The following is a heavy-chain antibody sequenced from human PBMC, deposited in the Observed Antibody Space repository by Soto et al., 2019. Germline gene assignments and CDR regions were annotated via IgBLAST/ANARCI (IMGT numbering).Heavy chain of an antibody. Sequence: PGGSLRLSCTASGFTFGDYAMSWFRQAPGKGLEWVGFIRSKAYGGTTEYAASVKGRFTISRDDSKSIAYLQMNSLKTEDTAVYYCTRAHYDFWSGYPDYWGQGTLVTVSS. CDR2: IRSKAYGGTT. CDR1: GFTFGDYA. V-gene: IGHV3-49*03. CDR3: TRAHYDFWSGYPDY. J-gene: IGHJ4*02. D-gene: IGHD3-3*01.